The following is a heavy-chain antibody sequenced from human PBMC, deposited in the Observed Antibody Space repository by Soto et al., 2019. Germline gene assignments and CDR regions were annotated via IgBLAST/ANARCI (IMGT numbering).Heavy chain of an antibody. Sequence: PSETLSLTCTVSGGSISSYYWSWIRQPPGKGLEWIGYIYYSGSTNYNPSLKSRVTISVDTSKNQFSLKLSSVTAADTAVYYCARGRQYSSSFRGYYYGMDVWGQGATVTVSS. J-gene: IGHJ6*02. CDR3: ARGRQYSSSFRGYYYGMDV. CDR2: IYYSGST. V-gene: IGHV4-59*01. CDR1: GGSISSYY. D-gene: IGHD6-13*01.